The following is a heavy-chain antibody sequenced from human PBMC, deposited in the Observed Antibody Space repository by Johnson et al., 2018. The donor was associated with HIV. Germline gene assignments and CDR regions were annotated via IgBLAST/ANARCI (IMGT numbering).Heavy chain of an antibody. Sequence: QVQLVESGGGVVQPGTSLRLSCAASGFTFSSYAMHWVRQAPGKGLEWVAFLRYDERNIYYADSVKGRFIISRDNSKNTLYVQMNRLRPEDTAAYFCAKGRSGGSGAFDIWGQGTVVTVSS. CDR2: LRYDERNI. J-gene: IGHJ3*02. V-gene: IGHV3-30*02. CDR1: GFTFSSYA. D-gene: IGHD3-10*01. CDR3: AKGRSGGSGAFDI.